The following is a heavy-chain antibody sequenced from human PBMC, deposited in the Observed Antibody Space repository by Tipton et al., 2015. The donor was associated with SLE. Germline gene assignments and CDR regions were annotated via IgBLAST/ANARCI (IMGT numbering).Heavy chain of an antibody. D-gene: IGHD3-3*01. Sequence: SLRLSCAASGFDFSTHVMAWVRQAPGKGLEWVSHINSDGSTTNYADSVKGRFTISRDNAKNTVYLQMNSLRAEDTAVYYCGRSSGYPDFWGQGTLVTVSS. J-gene: IGHJ4*02. CDR3: GRSSGYPDF. V-gene: IGHV3-74*01. CDR1: GFDFSTHV. CDR2: INSDGSTT.